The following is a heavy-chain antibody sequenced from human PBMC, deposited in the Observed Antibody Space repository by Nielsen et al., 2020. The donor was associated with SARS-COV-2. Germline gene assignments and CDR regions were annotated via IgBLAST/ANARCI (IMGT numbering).Heavy chain of an antibody. D-gene: IGHD3-22*01. CDR3: AKGNAMIVVGMTFDY. CDR1: GFTFNDYA. Sequence: GGSLRLSCAASGFTFNDYAMSWVRQAPGKGLEWVSTISGRGGSTYYADSVKGRFTISRDNSKNTLSQQMNSLSAEDTAVYYCAKGNAMIVVGMTFDYWGQGTLVTVSS. V-gene: IGHV3-23*01. J-gene: IGHJ4*02. CDR2: ISGRGGST.